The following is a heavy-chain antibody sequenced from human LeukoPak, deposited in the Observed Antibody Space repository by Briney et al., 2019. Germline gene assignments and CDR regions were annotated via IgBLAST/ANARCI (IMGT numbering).Heavy chain of an antibody. V-gene: IGHV4-61*02. CDR2: VKTGGST. J-gene: IGHJ4*02. CDR3: ARLQGDYSFDY. CDR1: GGSISSSSYY. D-gene: IGHD4-11*01. Sequence: PSETLSLTCSVSGGSISSSSYYWSWIRQPAGKGLEWIGRVKTGGSTNYNPSLKSRVTLSVDTSKNQFSLKLTSVIAADTAVYYCARLQGDYSFDYWGQGTLVTVSS.